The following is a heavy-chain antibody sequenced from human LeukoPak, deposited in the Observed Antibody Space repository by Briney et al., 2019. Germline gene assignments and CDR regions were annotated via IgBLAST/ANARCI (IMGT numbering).Heavy chain of an antibody. D-gene: IGHD6-13*01. CDR2: IYYSGST. Sequence: SETLSLTCTVSGGSISSQYWSWIRQPPGKGLEWIGYIYYSGSTNYNRSLKSRVTISVDTSKNQFSLKLSSVTAADTAVYYCARGGSSWESTYNWFDPWGQGTLVTVSS. V-gene: IGHV4-59*11. CDR3: ARGGSSWESTYNWFDP. J-gene: IGHJ5*02. CDR1: GGSISSQY.